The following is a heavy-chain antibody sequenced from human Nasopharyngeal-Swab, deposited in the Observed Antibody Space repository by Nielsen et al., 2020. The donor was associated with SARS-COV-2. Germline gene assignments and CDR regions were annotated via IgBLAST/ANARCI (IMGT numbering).Heavy chain of an antibody. V-gene: IGHV4-34*01. D-gene: IGHD2-15*01. Sequence: SETLSLTCAAYGGSFSGYYWSWIRQPPGKGLEWIGEINHSGSTNYNPSLKSRVTISVDTSKNQFSLKLSSVTAADTAVYYCARGRFLNIVVVVAGDYYGMDVWGQGTTVTVSS. CDR3: ARGRFLNIVVVVAGDYYGMDV. CDR2: INHSGST. CDR1: GGSFSGYY. J-gene: IGHJ6*02.